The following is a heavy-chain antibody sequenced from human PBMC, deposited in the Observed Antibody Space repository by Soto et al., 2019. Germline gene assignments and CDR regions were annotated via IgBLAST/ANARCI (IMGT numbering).Heavy chain of an antibody. D-gene: IGHD2-15*01. CDR1: GFTFSSYW. V-gene: IGHV3-74*01. CDR2: INSDGSST. Sequence: GGSLRLSCAASGFTFSSYWMHWVRQAPGKGLVWVSRINSDGSSTSYADSVKGRFTISRDNAKNTLYLQMNSLRDEDTAVYYCSFFFCSGGNCYSRIEAFDIWGQGTMVTVSS. CDR3: SFFFCSGGNCYSRIEAFDI. J-gene: IGHJ3*02.